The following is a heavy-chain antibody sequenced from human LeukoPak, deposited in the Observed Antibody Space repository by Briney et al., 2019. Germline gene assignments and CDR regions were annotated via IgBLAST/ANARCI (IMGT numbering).Heavy chain of an antibody. D-gene: IGHD3-10*01. CDR1: GFTFSSYS. CDR3: ARDFRGYSMDV. V-gene: IGHV3-48*01. CDR2: ITSSRSII. J-gene: IGHJ6*03. Sequence: GGSLRLSCVASGFTFSSYSMNWVRQAPGKGLEWVSYITSSRSIIYYADSVKGRFTISRDNAKNSLYLQMNSLRAEDTAVYYCARDFRGYSMDVWGKGTTVTISS.